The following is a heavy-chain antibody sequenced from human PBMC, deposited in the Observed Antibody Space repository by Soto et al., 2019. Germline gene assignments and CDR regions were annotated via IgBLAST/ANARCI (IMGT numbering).Heavy chain of an antibody. J-gene: IGHJ4*02. D-gene: IGHD3-16*01. CDR1: GYTFTSYA. CDR2: INAGNGNT. V-gene: IGHV1-3*01. CDR3: ARSISLAGDY. Sequence: QVQLVQSGAEVKKPGASVKVSCKASGYTFTSYALHWLRQAPGPRLAWMGWINAGNGNTKYSQKFQGRVTITRDTSASTAYMELSSLRSEDTALYYCARSISLAGDYWGQGTLVTVSS.